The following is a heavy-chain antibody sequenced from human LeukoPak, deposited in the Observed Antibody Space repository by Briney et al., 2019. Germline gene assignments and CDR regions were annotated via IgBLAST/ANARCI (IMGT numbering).Heavy chain of an antibody. CDR1: GYTFTNYG. CDR3: LSLVVGATTDKNSAFDI. V-gene: IGHV1-18*01. Sequence: ASVKVSCKASGYTFTNYGISWVRQAPGQGLEWMGWISVYNGDTNYAQKLQGRVTMTRDTSTSTVYMELSSLRSEDTAVYYCLSLVVGATTDKNSAFDIWGQGTMVTVSS. J-gene: IGHJ3*02. D-gene: IGHD1-26*01. CDR2: ISVYNGDT.